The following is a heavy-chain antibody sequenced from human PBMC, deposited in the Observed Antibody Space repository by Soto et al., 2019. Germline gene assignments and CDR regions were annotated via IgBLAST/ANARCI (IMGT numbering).Heavy chain of an antibody. V-gene: IGHV3-23*01. Sequence: TGGSLRLSCAASGFTFSSYAMSWVRQAPGKGLEWVSGISGSGGNTYYADSVKGRFTISRDNSKNTLYLQTNSLRAEDTAVYYCANLGGYYDSSGYYCGYYYGMDVWGQGTTVTVSS. CDR1: GFTFSSYA. D-gene: IGHD3-22*01. CDR3: ANLGGYYDSSGYYCGYYYGMDV. J-gene: IGHJ6*02. CDR2: ISGSGGNT.